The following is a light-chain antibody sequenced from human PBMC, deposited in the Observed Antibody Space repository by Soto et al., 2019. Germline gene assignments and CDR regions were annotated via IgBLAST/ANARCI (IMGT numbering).Light chain of an antibody. CDR2: AAS. J-gene: IGKJ1*01. Sequence: AIQMTQSPSSLSASVGDRVTITCRASQGIKNDLGWYQQKPGKAPKLLIYAASSLQSGVPSRFSGSGSGTDLSITISSLQPDDFATYYCLQDYSYPLTFGQGTKVEIK. CDR1: QGIKND. CDR3: LQDYSYPLT. V-gene: IGKV1-6*01.